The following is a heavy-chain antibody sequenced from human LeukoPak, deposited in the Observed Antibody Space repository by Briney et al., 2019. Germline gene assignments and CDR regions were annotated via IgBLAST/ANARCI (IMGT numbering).Heavy chain of an antibody. V-gene: IGHV3-30*09. CDR3: ARGAEYFNALDALDF. J-gene: IGHJ3*01. Sequence: AGKSLRLSCEVSGFTFNKHALHRVRQAPGKGLEWVAVISYDGSGKYYAGFVKGRFAISRDNSKNTLSLQMNSLRVEDTAVYYCARGAEYFNALDALDFWGQGTMVTVSS. CDR1: GFTFNKHA. CDR2: ISYDGSGK. D-gene: IGHD2/OR15-2a*01.